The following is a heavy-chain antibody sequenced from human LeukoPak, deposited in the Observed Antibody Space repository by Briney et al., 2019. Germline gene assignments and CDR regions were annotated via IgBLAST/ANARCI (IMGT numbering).Heavy chain of an antibody. CDR2: INPSGGDT. J-gene: IGHJ4*02. V-gene: IGHV1-46*03. CDR3: ARGYCSSASCSPGAC. D-gene: IGHD2-2*01. CDR1: GYTFTSYY. Sequence: ASVKVSCKASGYTFTSYYMHWVRQAPGQGLEWMGIINPSGGDTNYAQKFQGRVTMTRDTSTSTVYMELSSLRSEDTALYYCARGYCSSASCSPGACWGQGTLVTVSS.